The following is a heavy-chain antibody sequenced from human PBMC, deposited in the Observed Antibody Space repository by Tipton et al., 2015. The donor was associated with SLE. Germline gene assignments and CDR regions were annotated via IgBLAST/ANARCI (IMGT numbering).Heavy chain of an antibody. CDR3: ARQTGYRLGPVTYGAALGGLLDP. Sequence: LRLSCAVSGGSVSGTYWSWLRQSPEKGLEWIGYIDNNKRTSYNPSLESRVAISVDTSKNDFSLKLTTVTAADTGVYYCARQTGYRLGPVTYGAALGGLLDPWGQGTLVTVSS. CDR1: GGSVSGTY. J-gene: IGHJ5*02. CDR2: IDNNKRT. V-gene: IGHV4-59*02. D-gene: IGHD4/OR15-4a*01.